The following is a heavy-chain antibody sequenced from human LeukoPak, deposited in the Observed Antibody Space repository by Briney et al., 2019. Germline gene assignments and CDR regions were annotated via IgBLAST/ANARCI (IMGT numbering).Heavy chain of an antibody. CDR2: IYYSGST. D-gene: IGHD2-15*01. J-gene: IGHJ5*02. CDR3: ARLYCSGGSCRPDWFDP. V-gene: IGHV4-59*08. Sequence: PSETLSLTCTVSGGSISSYYWSWIRQPPGKGLERIGYIYYSGSTNYNPSLKSRVTISVDTSKNQFSLKLSSVTAADTAVYYCARLYCSGGSCRPDWFDPWGQGTLVTVSS. CDR1: GGSISSYY.